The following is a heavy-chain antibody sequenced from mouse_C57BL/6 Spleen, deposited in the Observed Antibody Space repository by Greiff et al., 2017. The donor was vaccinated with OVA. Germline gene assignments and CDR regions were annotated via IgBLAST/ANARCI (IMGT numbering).Heavy chain of an antibody. J-gene: IGHJ1*03. CDR1: GYTFTDYE. CDR3: TRCYSNYGYFDV. V-gene: IGHV1-15*01. CDR2: IDPETGGT. D-gene: IGHD2-5*01. Sequence: QVQLQQSGAELVRPGASVTLSCKASGYTFTDYEMHWVKQTPVHGLEWIGAIDPETGGTAYNQKFKGKAILTADKSSSTAYMELRSLTSEDSAVYYCTRCYSNYGYFDVWGTGTTVTVSS.